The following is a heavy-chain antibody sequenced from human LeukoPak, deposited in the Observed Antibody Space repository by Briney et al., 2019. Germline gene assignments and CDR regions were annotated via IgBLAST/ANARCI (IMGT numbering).Heavy chain of an antibody. J-gene: IGHJ3*02. V-gene: IGHV3-30*02. CDR1: GFTFSSYS. Sequence: QSGGSLRLSCAASGFTFSSYSMHWVRQAPGKGLEWVAFIRYDGSNKYYADSVKGRFTISRDNSKNTLYLQMNSLRAEDTAVYYCAKDLHAWIQLWSGLDAFDIWGQGTMVTVSS. CDR3: AKDLHAWIQLWSGLDAFDI. CDR2: IRYDGSNK. D-gene: IGHD5-18*01.